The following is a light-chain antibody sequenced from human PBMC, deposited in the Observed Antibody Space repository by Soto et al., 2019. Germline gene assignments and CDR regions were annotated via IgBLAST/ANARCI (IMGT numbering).Light chain of an antibody. V-gene: IGKV4-1*01. J-gene: IGKJ2*01. Sequence: DIVMTQSPDSLAVSLGERATINCKSSQSVIHSSNNRSYLAWYQQKTRQPPELLLYWESARESGVPDRFSGSGSGTDFTLTINRLQAEDVAVYFCQQYYNNPRTXGQGTKVDIK. CDR1: QSVIHSSNNRSY. CDR2: WES. CDR3: QQYYNNPRT.